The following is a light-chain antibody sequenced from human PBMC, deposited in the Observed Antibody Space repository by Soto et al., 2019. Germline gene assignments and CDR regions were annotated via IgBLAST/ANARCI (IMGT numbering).Light chain of an antibody. J-gene: IGKJ2*01. Sequence: EIVMTQSPATLSVSPGERATLSCRASQSVSSNLAWYQQKPGQAPRLLIYGASTRATGIPARFSGSGSGTAFTLTISSLQSEAFAVYYSQQYNNWPPYTFGQRTKLEIK. CDR2: GAS. CDR3: QQYNNWPPYT. CDR1: QSVSSN. V-gene: IGKV3-15*01.